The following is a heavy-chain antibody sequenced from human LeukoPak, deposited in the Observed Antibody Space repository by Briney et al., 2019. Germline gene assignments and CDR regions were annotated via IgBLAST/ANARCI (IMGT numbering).Heavy chain of an antibody. V-gene: IGHV3-21*01. CDR1: GFTFSGYS. D-gene: IGHD3-3*01. J-gene: IGHJ5*02. CDR3: ARDFWSALLFDP. CDR2: ISSSSSYI. Sequence: PGGSLRLSCAASGFTFSGYSMNWVRQAPGKGLEWVSSISSSSSYIYYADSVKGRFTISRDNAKNSLYLQMNSLRAEDTAVYYCARDFWSALLFDPWGQGTLVTVSS.